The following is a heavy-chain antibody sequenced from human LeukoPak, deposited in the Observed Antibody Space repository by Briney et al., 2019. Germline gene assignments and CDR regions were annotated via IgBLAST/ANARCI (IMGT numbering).Heavy chain of an antibody. CDR1: GFNFRAYW. D-gene: IGHD2-15*01. CDR3: ASGSGYLDY. V-gene: IGHV3-7*01. Sequence: GGSLRLSCTPSGFNFRAYWMGWFRQAQGKGLEWVANIHQHGSKENYLDSVKGRFTISRDNAKNTLYLQMNSLRAEDTAVYYCASGSGYLDYWGQGTLVTVSS. J-gene: IGHJ4*02. CDR2: IHQHGSKE.